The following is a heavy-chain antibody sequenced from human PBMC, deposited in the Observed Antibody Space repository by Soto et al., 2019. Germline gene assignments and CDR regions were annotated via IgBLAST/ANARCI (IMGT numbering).Heavy chain of an antibody. J-gene: IGHJ6*02. D-gene: IGHD6-13*01. CDR3: AAERIAAAGPGHYYYYYGMDV. V-gene: IGHV3-33*01. Sequence: GGSLRLSCAASGFTFSSYGMHWVRQAPGKGLEWVAVIWYDGSNKYYADSVKGRFTISRDNSKNTLYLQMNSLRAEDTAVYYCAAERIAAAGPGHYYYYYGMDVWGQGTTVTVSS. CDR2: IWYDGSNK. CDR1: GFTFSSYG.